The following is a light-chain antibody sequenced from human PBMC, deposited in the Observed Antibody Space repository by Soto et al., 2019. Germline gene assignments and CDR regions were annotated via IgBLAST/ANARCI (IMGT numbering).Light chain of an antibody. CDR3: CSYAGSSTYV. V-gene: IGLV2-23*01. CDR1: SSDVGSYNL. J-gene: IGLJ1*01. CDR2: EGS. Sequence: LTQPGAVSGSPGQSITISCTGTSSDVGSYNLVSWYQQHPGKAPKLMIYEGSKRPSGVSNRFSGSKSGNTASLTISGLQAEDEADYYCCSYAGSSTYVFGTGTKVTVL.